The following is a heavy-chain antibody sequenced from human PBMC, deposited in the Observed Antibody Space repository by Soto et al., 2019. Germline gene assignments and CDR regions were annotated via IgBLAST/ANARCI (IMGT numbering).Heavy chain of an antibody. CDR3: ARGPDYIWGSYRTNDAFDI. Sequence: SQTLSLTCAISGDSVSSNSAAWNWIRQSPSRGLEWLGRTYYRSKWYNDYAVSVKSRITINPDTSKNQFSLQLNSVTPEDTAVYYCARGPDYIWGSYRTNDAFDIWGQGTMVTVAS. D-gene: IGHD3-16*02. CDR2: TYYRSKWYN. J-gene: IGHJ3*02. CDR1: GDSVSSNSAA. V-gene: IGHV6-1*01.